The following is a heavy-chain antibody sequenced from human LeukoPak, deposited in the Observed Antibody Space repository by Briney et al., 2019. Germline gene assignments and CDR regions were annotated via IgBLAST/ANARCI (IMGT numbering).Heavy chain of an antibody. CDR3: ARESKLRYFGPGGMDV. V-gene: IGHV4-34*01. D-gene: IGHD3-9*01. CDR1: GGSFSGYY. Sequence: TPSETLSLTCAVYGGSFSGYYWSWIRQPPGKGLEWMGEINHSRSTNYNPSLKSRVTISVDTSKNQFSLKLSSVTAADTAVYYCARESKLRYFGPGGMDVWGQGTTVTVSS. CDR2: INHSRST. J-gene: IGHJ6*02.